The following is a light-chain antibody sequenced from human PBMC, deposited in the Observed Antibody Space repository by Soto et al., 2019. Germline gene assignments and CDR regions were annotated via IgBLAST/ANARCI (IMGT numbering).Light chain of an antibody. CDR2: DVS. V-gene: IGLV2-14*01. J-gene: IGLJ1*01. CDR1: SSDVGGYNY. CDR3: SSYTSSSSYV. Sequence: QSVLTQPASVSGSPGQSSTISCTGTSSDVGGYNYVSWYQQHPGKAPKLMIYDVSNRPSGVSNRFSGSKSGNPASLTISGLQAEDEADYYCSSYTSSSSYVFGTGTKLPVL.